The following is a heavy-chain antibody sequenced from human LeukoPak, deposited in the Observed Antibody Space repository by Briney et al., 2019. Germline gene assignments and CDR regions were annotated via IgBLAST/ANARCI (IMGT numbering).Heavy chain of an antibody. D-gene: IGHD4-11*01. J-gene: IGHJ4*02. CDR3: ARLQIPLDQTADYSFDRYFDY. Sequence: ASETLSLTCTVSGGSISSSSYYWGWIRQPPGKGLEWIGSIYYSGSTYYNPSLKSRVTISVDTSKNQFSLKLSSVTAADTAVYYCARLQIPLDQTADYSFDRYFDYWGQGTLVTVSS. CDR1: GGSISSSSYY. CDR2: IYYSGST. V-gene: IGHV4-39*01.